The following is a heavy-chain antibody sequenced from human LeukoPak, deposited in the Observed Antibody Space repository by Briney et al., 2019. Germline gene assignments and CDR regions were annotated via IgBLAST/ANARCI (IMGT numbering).Heavy chain of an antibody. Sequence: GGSLRLSCAASGFTFSSYSMNWVRQAPGKGLEWVSSISSSNSYIYYADSVKGRFTISRDNSKNTLYLQMNSLRAEDTAVYYCARDRGYSYGYGYWGQGTLVTVSS. V-gene: IGHV3-21*01. CDR3: ARDRGYSYGYGY. CDR2: ISSSNSYI. D-gene: IGHD5-18*01. CDR1: GFTFSSYS. J-gene: IGHJ4*02.